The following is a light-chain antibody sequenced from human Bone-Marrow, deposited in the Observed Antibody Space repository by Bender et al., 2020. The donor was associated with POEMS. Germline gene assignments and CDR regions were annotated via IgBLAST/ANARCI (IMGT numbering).Light chain of an antibody. CDR3: CSHADSRTGV. CDR1: SSDVGGFEF. CDR2: EDE. J-gene: IGLJ1*01. V-gene: IGLV2-23*01. Sequence: QSALTQPASVSGSLGQSITISCTGASSDVGGFEFVSWYQRHPGKAPQVIIYEDEERPSGVSNRFSASKSGNTASLTISGLQAEDEADYYCCSHADSRTGVFGAGTKVTVL.